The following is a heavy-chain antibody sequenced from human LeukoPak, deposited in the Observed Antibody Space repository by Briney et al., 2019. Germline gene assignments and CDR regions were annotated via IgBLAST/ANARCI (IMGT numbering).Heavy chain of an antibody. D-gene: IGHD1-26*01. CDR1: GGSISSGDYY. Sequence: PSQTLSLTCTVSGGSISSGDYYWSWIRQPPGKGLEWIGYIYYSGSTYYNPSLKSRVTISVDTSKNQFSLKLSSVTAADTAVYYCARARETDSDYGMDVWGQGTTVTVSS. V-gene: IGHV4-30-4*01. CDR3: ARARETDSDYGMDV. J-gene: IGHJ6*02. CDR2: IYYSGST.